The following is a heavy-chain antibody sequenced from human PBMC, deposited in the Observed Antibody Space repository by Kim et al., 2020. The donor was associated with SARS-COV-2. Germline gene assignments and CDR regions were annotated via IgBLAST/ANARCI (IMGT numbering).Heavy chain of an antibody. V-gene: IGHV5-51*01. CDR3: ALNYYSGSGFIVLDY. D-gene: IGHD3-22*01. CDR1: GYSFINYW. Sequence: GESLKISCKGSGYSFINYWIAWLRQMPGKGLEWMGIIYPGDSDTRYSPSFQGQVTISADKSISTAYLQWSSLKASDTAMYYCALNYYSGSGFIVLDYWGQGTLVTVSS. J-gene: IGHJ4*02. CDR2: IYPGDSDT.